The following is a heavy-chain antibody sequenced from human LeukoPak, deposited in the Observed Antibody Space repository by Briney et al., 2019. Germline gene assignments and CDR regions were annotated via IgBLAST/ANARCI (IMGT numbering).Heavy chain of an antibody. CDR1: GGTFSSYA. CDR2: IIPILGIA. Sequence: SVKASCKASGGTFSSYAISWVRQAPGQGLEWMGRIIPILGIANYAQKFQGRVTITADKSTSTAYMELSSLRSEDTAVYYCASPIPRYYYDSSGPHYYGMDVWGQGTTVTVSS. J-gene: IGHJ6*02. CDR3: ASPIPRYYYDSSGPHYYGMDV. D-gene: IGHD3-22*01. V-gene: IGHV1-69*04.